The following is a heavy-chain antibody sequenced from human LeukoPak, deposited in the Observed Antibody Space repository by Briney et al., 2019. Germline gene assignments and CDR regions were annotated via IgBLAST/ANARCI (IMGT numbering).Heavy chain of an antibody. CDR3: ASSGLGGSGNYHRTWYNWFDP. D-gene: IGHD3-10*01. CDR2: IIPLFGTA. CDR1: GGTFSNFA. V-gene: IGHV1-69*06. Sequence: ASVKVSCKASGGTFSNFAISWVRQAPGQGLEWMGGIIPLFGTANYGQKSQGRVTITADKSTSTAYMELSSLRSEDTAVYYCASSGLGGSGNYHRTWYNWFDPWGQGTLITVSS. J-gene: IGHJ5*02.